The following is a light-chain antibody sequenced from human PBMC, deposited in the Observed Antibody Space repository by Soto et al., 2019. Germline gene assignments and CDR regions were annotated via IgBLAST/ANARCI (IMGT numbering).Light chain of an antibody. CDR1: QSVSSN. V-gene: IGKV3-15*01. Sequence: DILMTQSPSTLSVSLGDRATISCRASQSVSSNLAWYQQKPGQAPRLLIYSASSRPTGIPARFSGSGSGTDFTLTISSLQSEDFAVYYCQQYNNRPQTFGQGTKVEIK. J-gene: IGKJ1*01. CDR3: QQYNNRPQT. CDR2: SAS.